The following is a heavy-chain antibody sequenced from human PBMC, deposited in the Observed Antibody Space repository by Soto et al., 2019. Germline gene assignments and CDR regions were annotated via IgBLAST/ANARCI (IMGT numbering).Heavy chain of an antibody. CDR3: ARDPGYDFWSGYYRTYYYYGMDV. Sequence: SETLSLTCTVSGGSISSYYWSWIRQPPGKGLEWIGYIYYSGSTNYNPSLKSRVTISVDTSKNQFSLKLSSVTAADTAVYYCARDPGYDFWSGYYRTYYYYGMDVWGQGTTVTVSS. CDR1: GGSISSYY. CDR2: IYYSGST. D-gene: IGHD3-3*01. J-gene: IGHJ6*02. V-gene: IGHV4-59*01.